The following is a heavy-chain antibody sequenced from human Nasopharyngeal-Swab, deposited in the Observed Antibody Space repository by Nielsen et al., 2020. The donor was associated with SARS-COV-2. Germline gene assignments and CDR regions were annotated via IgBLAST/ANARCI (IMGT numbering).Heavy chain of an antibody. D-gene: IGHD2-8*02. Sequence: SETLSLTCTVSGGSISSGDYYWSWIRQHPGKGLEWIGYIYYSGSTYYNPSLKSRVTISVDTSKNQFSLKLSSVTAADTAVYYCARGSEVVYYFDYWGQGTLVTVSS. CDR1: GGSISSGDYY. CDR2: IYYSGST. CDR3: ARGSEVVYYFDY. V-gene: IGHV4-31*03. J-gene: IGHJ4*02.